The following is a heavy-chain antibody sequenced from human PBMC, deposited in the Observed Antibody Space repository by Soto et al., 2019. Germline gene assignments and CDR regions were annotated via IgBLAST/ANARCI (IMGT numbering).Heavy chain of an antibody. CDR1: GYTFTSYG. J-gene: IGHJ6*02. V-gene: IGHV1-46*01. CDR3: AREPLELNGPFRQLVSSGMDV. D-gene: IGHD6-6*01. Sequence: GASVKVSCKASGYTFTSYGISWVRQAPGQGLEWMGIINPSGGSTSYAQKFQGWVTMTRDTSISTAYMELSRLRSDDTAVYYCAREPLELNGPFRQLVSSGMDVWGQGTTVTVSS. CDR2: INPSGGST.